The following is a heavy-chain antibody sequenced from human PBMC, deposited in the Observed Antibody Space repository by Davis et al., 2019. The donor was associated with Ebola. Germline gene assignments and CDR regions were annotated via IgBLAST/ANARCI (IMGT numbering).Heavy chain of an antibody. V-gene: IGHV3-11*04. Sequence: PGGSLRLSCAASGFTFSDYYMSWIRQAPGKGLEWVSYISSSGSTIYYADSVKGRFTISRDNAKNSLYLQMNSLRAEDTAVYYCARDAYYYDSSGYSYYFDYWGQGTLVTVSS. D-gene: IGHD3-22*01. CDR2: ISSSGSTI. CDR3: ARDAYYYDSSGYSYYFDY. CDR1: GFTFSDYY. J-gene: IGHJ4*02.